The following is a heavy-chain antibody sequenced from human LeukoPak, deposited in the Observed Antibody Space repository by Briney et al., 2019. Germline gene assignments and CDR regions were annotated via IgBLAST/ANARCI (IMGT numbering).Heavy chain of an antibody. D-gene: IGHD3-10*01. Sequence: SETLSLTCTVSGGSISSHYWSWIRQPPGKGLEWIGYMYYNGSMNYNPSLKSRVTISADTSKNQFSLKLSSVTAADTAVYYCASRYGSGSYGFDYWGQGTLVTASS. J-gene: IGHJ4*02. CDR2: MYYNGSM. CDR1: GGSISSHY. V-gene: IGHV4-59*11. CDR3: ASRYGSGSYGFDY.